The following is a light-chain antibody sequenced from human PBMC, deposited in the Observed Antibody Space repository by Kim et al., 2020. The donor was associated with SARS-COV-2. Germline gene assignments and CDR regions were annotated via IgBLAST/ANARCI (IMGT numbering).Light chain of an antibody. Sequence: LGQTVRITCQGDSLRSYYASWYQQKPGQAPVLVIYGKNNRPSGIPDRFSGSSSGNTASLTITGAQAEDEADYYCNSRDSSGNHHYFFGTGTKVTVL. CDR2: GKN. J-gene: IGLJ1*01. V-gene: IGLV3-19*01. CDR1: SLRSYY. CDR3: NSRDSSGNHHYF.